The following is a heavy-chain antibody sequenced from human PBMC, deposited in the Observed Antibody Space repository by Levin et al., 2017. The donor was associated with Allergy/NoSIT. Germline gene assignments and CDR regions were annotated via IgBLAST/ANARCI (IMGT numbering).Heavy chain of an antibody. CDR1: GFTVSSHY. CDR3: ARGSLFDGGPDAFDI. CDR2: IYSGGST. D-gene: IGHD3-3*01. Sequence: GESLKISCAASGFTVSSHYMSWVRQAPGKGLEWVSVIYSGGSTYYADSVKGRFTISRDNSKNTLYLQMNSLRAEDTAVYYCARGSLFDGGPDAFDIWGQGTMVTVSS. V-gene: IGHV3-66*01. J-gene: IGHJ3*02.